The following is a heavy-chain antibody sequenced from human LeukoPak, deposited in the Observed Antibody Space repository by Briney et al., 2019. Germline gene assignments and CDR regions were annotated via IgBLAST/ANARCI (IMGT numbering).Heavy chain of an antibody. D-gene: IGHD6-13*01. J-gene: IGHJ4*02. CDR1: GYTFTSYY. V-gene: IGHV1-46*01. CDR2: INPSGGST. CDR3: ARADRRRPPYSSSWYSENIFDY. Sequence: ASVKVSCKASGYTFTSYYMNWVRQAPGQGLEWIGIINPSGGSTSYAQKFQGRVTMTRDTSTSTVFMELSSLRSEDTAVYYCARADRRRPPYSSSWYSENIFDYWGQGTLVTVSS.